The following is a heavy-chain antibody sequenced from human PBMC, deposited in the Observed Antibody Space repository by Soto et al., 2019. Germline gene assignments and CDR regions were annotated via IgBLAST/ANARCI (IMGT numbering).Heavy chain of an antibody. CDR1: GGSFSGYY. Sequence: SETLSLTCAVYGGSFSGYYWSWIRQPPGKGLEWIGEINHSGSTNYNPSLKSRVTISVDTSKNQFSLKLSSVTAAGTAVYYCARGTYYILTGYYILFDPWGQGTLVTVSS. CDR3: ARGTYYILTGYYILFDP. D-gene: IGHD3-9*01. J-gene: IGHJ5*02. CDR2: INHSGST. V-gene: IGHV4-34*01.